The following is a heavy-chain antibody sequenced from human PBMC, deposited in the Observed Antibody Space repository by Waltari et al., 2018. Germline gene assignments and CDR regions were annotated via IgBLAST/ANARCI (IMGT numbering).Heavy chain of an antibody. D-gene: IGHD4-17*01. V-gene: IGHV4-34*01. Sequence: QVQLQQWGAGLLKPSETLSLTCAVYGGSFSGYSWSWIRQPPGKGLEWIGEINHSGSSNYNPSLKSGVTISLDTSKNQFSLKLSAVTAADTAVYYCARGFYGGNPPDDAFDIWGQGTMVTVSS. J-gene: IGHJ3*02. CDR2: INHSGSS. CDR3: ARGFYGGNPPDDAFDI. CDR1: GGSFSGYS.